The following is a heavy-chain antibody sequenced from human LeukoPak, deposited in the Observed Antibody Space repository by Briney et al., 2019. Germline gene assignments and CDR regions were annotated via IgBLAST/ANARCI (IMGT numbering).Heavy chain of an antibody. Sequence: SETLSLTCTVSGGSISSGSYYWSWIRQPPGKGLEWIGSIYYSGSTYYNPSLKSRVTISVDTSKNQFSLKLSSVTAADTAVYYCARTGGGPPGYDILTGPYYYYYYMDVWGKGTTVTVSS. CDR3: ARTGGGPPGYDILTGPYYYYYYMDV. V-gene: IGHV4-39*07. CDR1: GGSISSGSYY. J-gene: IGHJ6*03. CDR2: IYYSGST. D-gene: IGHD3-9*01.